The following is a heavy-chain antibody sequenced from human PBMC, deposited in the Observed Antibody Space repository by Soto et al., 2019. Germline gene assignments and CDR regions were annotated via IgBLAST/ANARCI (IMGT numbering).Heavy chain of an antibody. CDR1: GDPITSYF. CDR3: ARQRTSVVTQAYFDV. J-gene: IGHJ4*02. Sequence: SETLSLTCTVSGDPITSYFWTWLRQPAGKGLEWIGHVFPGGPTSHNSSLKSRVSMSVDTSKNQFSLTLTSVTAADTAVYYCARQRTSVVTQAYFDVWGPGSLVTGLL. D-gene: IGHD2-21*02. CDR2: VFPGGPT. V-gene: IGHV4-4*07.